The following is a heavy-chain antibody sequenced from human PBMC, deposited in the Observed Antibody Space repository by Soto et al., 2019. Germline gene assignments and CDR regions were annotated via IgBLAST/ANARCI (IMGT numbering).Heavy chain of an antibody. Sequence: QVQLVESGGGVVQPGRSLRLSCAASGFTFSTYGMHWVRQAPGKGLEWVAVISHDGSNQYYADSVKGRLTISRDNSKNTLYLQMNSLRAEDTAMYHCARAYRYYGMDVWGQGTTVTVSS. V-gene: IGHV3-30*03. CDR1: GFTFSTYG. J-gene: IGHJ6*02. CDR3: ARAYRYYGMDV. CDR2: ISHDGSNQ. D-gene: IGHD3-16*02.